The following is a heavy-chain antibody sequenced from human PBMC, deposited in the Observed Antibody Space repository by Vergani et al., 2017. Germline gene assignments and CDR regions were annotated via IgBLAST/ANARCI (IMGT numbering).Heavy chain of an antibody. D-gene: IGHD1-14*01. Sequence: EVQLLESGGGLVQPGGSLRLSCAASGFTFSSYAMSWVRQAPGKGLEGVSAISGSGGSTYYADSVKCRFTISRDNAKNSLYLQMNSLRADDTAQYYCVKDIYENQPGYFDLWGRGTLVTVSS. J-gene: IGHJ2*01. CDR3: VKDIYENQPGYFDL. V-gene: IGHV3-23*01. CDR2: ISGSGGST. CDR1: GFTFSSYA.